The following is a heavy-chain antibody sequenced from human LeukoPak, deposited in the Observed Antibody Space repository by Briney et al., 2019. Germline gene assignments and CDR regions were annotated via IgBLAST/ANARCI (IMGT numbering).Heavy chain of an antibody. Sequence: ASVKVSCKTSGYTFTGYYMHWVRQAPGQGLEWMGWINPNSGGTDYVQEFQGRVTMTRDTSISTFYMDLSRLTSDDTALYYCARGGWSGSYYHFDYWGQGTLVTVSS. CDR2: INPNSGGT. D-gene: IGHD1-26*01. CDR1: GYTFTGYY. J-gene: IGHJ4*02. CDR3: ARGGWSGSYYHFDY. V-gene: IGHV1-2*02.